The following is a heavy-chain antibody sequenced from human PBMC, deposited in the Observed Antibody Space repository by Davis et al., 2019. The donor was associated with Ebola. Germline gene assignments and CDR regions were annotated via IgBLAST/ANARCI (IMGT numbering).Heavy chain of an antibody. Sequence: GESLKISCAASGFTFSSYGMHWVRQAPGKGLEWVAVIWYDGSNKYYADSVKGRFTISRANSKNTLYLQMNSLKTEDTAVYYCTTNEVVPNYGEYFQHWGQGTLVTVSS. D-gene: IGHD4-17*01. CDR1: GFTFSSYG. CDR2: IWYDGSNK. J-gene: IGHJ1*01. CDR3: TTNEVVPNYGEYFQH. V-gene: IGHV3-33*01.